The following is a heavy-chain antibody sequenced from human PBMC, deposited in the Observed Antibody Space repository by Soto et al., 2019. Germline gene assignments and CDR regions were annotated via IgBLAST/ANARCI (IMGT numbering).Heavy chain of an antibody. J-gene: IGHJ4*02. CDR2: ISWNSNII. V-gene: IGHV3-9*01. D-gene: IGHD2-15*01. CDR1: GFTFDDYA. CDR3: AKGGPDGFCSGGRCYFDY. Sequence: EVQLVESGGGLVQPGRSLRLSCAASGFTFDDYAMHWVRRVPGKGLEWVSSISWNSNIIGYADSVKGRFTISRDNAKNSVYLQMNSLRPEDTALYYCAKGGPDGFCSGGRCYFDYLGQGTLVTVSS.